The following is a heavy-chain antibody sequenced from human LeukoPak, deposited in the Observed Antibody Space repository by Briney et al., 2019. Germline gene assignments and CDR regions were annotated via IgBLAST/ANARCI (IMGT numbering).Heavy chain of an antibody. CDR3: AKFLRADYYDSSGYYYEAFDY. J-gene: IGHJ4*02. CDR1: GFTFSRYA. V-gene: IGHV3-23*01. Sequence: GGSLRLSCAASGFTFSRYAMSWVRQAPGKGLEWVSAISGSGGSTYYADSVKGRFTISRDNSKNTLYLQMNSLRAEDTAVYYCAKFLRADYYDSSGYYYEAFDYWGQGTLVTVSS. CDR2: ISGSGGST. D-gene: IGHD3-22*01.